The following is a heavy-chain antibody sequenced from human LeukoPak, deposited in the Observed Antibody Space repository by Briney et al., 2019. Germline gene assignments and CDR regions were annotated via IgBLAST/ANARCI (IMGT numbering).Heavy chain of an antibody. V-gene: IGHV3-23*01. Sequence: GGSLRLSCAASGFTFSSYAMSWVRQAPGKGLEWVSAISGSGGSTYYADSVKGRFTISRDNSKNTLYLQMNSLRAEDTAVYYCAKAGGYCSGGSCYPPPYYYYGMDVWGEGTTVTVSS. CDR3: AKAGGYCSGGSCYPPPYYYYGMDV. D-gene: IGHD2-15*01. CDR2: ISGSGGST. J-gene: IGHJ6*04. CDR1: GFTFSSYA.